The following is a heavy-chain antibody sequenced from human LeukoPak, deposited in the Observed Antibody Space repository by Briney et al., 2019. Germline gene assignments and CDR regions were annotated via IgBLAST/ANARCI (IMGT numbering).Heavy chain of an antibody. CDR3: AREAHYYDSSGYRH. CDR1: GFTFSSYA. J-gene: IGHJ4*02. V-gene: IGHV3-23*01. Sequence: GGSLRLSCAASGFTFSSYAMSWIRQAPGKGLEWVSAISGSGGSTYYADSVKGRFTISRDNAKNTLYLQMNSLRAEDTAVYYCAREAHYYDSSGYRHWGQGTLVTVSS. D-gene: IGHD3-22*01. CDR2: ISGSGGST.